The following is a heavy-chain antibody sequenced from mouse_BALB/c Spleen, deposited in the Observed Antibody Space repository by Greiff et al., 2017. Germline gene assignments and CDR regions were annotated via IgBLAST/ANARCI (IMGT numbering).Heavy chain of an antibody. CDR3: ARHEGILPMDY. J-gene: IGHJ4*01. Sequence: DVQLVESGGGLVQPGGSLKLSCAASGFTFSSYTMSWVRQTPEKRLEWVAYISNGGGSTYYPDTVKGRFTISRDNAKNTLYLQMSSLKSEDTAMYYCARHEGILPMDYWGQGTSVTVSS. CDR1: GFTFSSYT. V-gene: IGHV5-12-2*01. CDR2: ISNGGGST.